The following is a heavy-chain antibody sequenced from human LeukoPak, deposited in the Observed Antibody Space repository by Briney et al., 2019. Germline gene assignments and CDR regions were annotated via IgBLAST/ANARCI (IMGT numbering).Heavy chain of an antibody. CDR1: GFTFSSYA. V-gene: IGHV3-23*01. Sequence: GGSLRLSCAASGFTFSSYAMSWVRQAPGKGLEWVSAISGSGGSTYYADSVKGRFTISRDNSKNTLYLQMNSLRAEDTAVYYCAREAVSMIVSEAYYFDYWGQGTLVTVSS. D-gene: IGHD3-22*01. CDR2: ISGSGGST. CDR3: AREAVSMIVSEAYYFDY. J-gene: IGHJ4*02.